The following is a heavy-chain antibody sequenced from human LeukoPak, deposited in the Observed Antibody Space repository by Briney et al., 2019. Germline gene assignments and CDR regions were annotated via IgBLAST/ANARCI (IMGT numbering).Heavy chain of an antibody. V-gene: IGHV1-8*01. D-gene: IGHD2-2*01. Sequence: ASVKVSCKASGYTFTSYDINWVRQATGQGLEWMGWMNPNSGNTGYAQKFQGRVTMTRNTSISTAYMELSSLRSEDTAVYYCARSPVGDIVVVPADEPKIYGMDVWGQGTTVTVSS. CDR1: GYTFTSYD. CDR2: MNPNSGNT. J-gene: IGHJ6*02. CDR3: ARSPVGDIVVVPADEPKIYGMDV.